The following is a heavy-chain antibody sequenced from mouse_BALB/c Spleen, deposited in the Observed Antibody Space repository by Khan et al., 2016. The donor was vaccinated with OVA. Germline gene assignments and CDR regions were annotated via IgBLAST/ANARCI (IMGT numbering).Heavy chain of an antibody. Sequence: VQLQESGPGLVKPSQSLSLSCTATGYSITSAYARNWIRQFPGNELEWMGYINHSGNTRYNPSFKSRISITRDTSKNQFFLQLTSVTTEDTATYYCTRKDYYDYDPFPYWGQGTLVTVS. D-gene: IGHD2-4*01. CDR1: GYSITSAYA. J-gene: IGHJ3*01. V-gene: IGHV3-2*02. CDR2: INHSGNT. CDR3: TRKDYYDYDPFPY.